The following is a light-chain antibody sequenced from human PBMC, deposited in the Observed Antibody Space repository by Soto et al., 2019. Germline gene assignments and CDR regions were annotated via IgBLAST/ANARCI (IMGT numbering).Light chain of an antibody. CDR3: QQYDSYPWT. CDR1: QIISNW. V-gene: IGKV1-5*03. Sequence: DIQLTQSPSTLSASVGDRVIITCRASQIISNWLAWYQQKPGKAPNLLIYAASSLESGVPSRFSGSVSGTEFILTISSLQPDDFATYWCQQYDSYPWTFGQGNKVEV. CDR2: AAS. J-gene: IGKJ1*01.